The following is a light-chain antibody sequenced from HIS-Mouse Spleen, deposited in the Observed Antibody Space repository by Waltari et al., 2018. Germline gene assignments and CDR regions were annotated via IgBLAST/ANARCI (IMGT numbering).Light chain of an antibody. CDR1: ALPKKY. CDR3: YSTDSSGNHRV. J-gene: IGLJ2*01. Sequence: SYELTQPPSVSVSPGQTARITCSGDALPKKYAYWYQQKSGQAPVLVIDEDSKRPAGIPGRFSGARSGTMATWTISGAQVEDEADYYCYSTDSSGNHRVFGGGTKLTVL. CDR2: EDS. V-gene: IGLV3-10*01.